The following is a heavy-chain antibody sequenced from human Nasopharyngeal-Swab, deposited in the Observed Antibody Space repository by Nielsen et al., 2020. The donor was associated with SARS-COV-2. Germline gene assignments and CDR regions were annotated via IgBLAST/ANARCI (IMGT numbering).Heavy chain of an antibody. Sequence: SVNVSCKASGYTFTSYGISWVRQAPGQGIEWMGWISSYNGNTNYAQKLQGRVTMTTDTSTSTAYMELRWLRSDDTAVYYCARDRGTYNWNLEDYYGMDVWGQGTTVTVSS. CDR2: ISSYNGNT. V-gene: IGHV1-18*01. J-gene: IGHJ6*02. D-gene: IGHD1-20*01. CDR3: ARDRGTYNWNLEDYYGMDV. CDR1: GYTFTSYG.